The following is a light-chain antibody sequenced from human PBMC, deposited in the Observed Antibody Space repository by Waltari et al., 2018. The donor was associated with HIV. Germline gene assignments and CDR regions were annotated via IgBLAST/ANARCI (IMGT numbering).Light chain of an antibody. CDR1: DLGDKY. J-gene: IGLJ2*01. CDR3: QAWDKTVV. Sequence: YGLTQAPSVSVSPGQTAYISCSGDDLGDKYASWYQHKPGQSPGLVIYQKSKRPSGIPERFAGSNSGNTASLTISGTQAMDEADYYCQAWDKTVVFGGGTKLTV. CDR2: QKS. V-gene: IGLV3-1*01.